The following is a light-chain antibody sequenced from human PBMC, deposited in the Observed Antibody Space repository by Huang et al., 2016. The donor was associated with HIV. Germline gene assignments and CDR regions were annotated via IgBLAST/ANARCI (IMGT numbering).Light chain of an antibody. Sequence: EIVLTQSPGTLSLSPGKRATLSCRASQNVISNCLVWYKQKPGQAPRLLIYGSANRATGIPARFSGSGSGTDFTLTISRLEPEYFAVYYCQQHDTSPSITFGQGTRLEIK. CDR1: QNVISNC. CDR3: QQHDTSPSIT. V-gene: IGKV3-20*01. J-gene: IGKJ5*01. CDR2: GSA.